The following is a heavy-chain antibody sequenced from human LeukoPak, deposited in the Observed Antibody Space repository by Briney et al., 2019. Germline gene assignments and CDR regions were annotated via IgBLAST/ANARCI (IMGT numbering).Heavy chain of an antibody. D-gene: IGHD4-17*01. CDR3: AREETTVTHNWFDP. Sequence: PSETLSLTCIVSGVSITNYYWTWIRQPPGEGLEWIGYVFYTGSTNYNPSLESRVTISVDTSKNQVSLKLTSMTAADTAVYYCAREETTVTHNWFDPWGQGTLVTVSS. J-gene: IGHJ5*02. CDR1: GVSITNYY. CDR2: VFYTGST. V-gene: IGHV4-59*01.